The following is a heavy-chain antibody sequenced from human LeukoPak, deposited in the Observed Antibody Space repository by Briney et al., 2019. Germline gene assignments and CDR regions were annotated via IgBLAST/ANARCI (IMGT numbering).Heavy chain of an antibody. CDR1: GYRFTSYW. V-gene: IGHV5-51*01. CDR3: AREYYYDSSGFDY. J-gene: IGHJ4*02. D-gene: IGHD3-22*01. CDR2: IYPGDSDT. Sequence: GESLKISCKGSGYRFTSYWIGWVRQMPGKGLEWMGIIYPGDSDTRYSPSFQGQVTISADKSISTAYLQWSSLKASDTAMYYCAREYYYDSSGFDYWGQGTLVTVSS.